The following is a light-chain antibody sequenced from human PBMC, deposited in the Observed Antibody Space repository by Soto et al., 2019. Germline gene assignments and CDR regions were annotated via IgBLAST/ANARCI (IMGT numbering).Light chain of an antibody. CDR2: GAS. J-gene: IGKJ1*01. CDR1: QSISRY. V-gene: IGKV1-39*01. Sequence: DIQVTQSPSSLSASVGDRVTITCRASQSISRYLNWYQQVSGKAPKLLIYGASSLQSGIPPRFSGSGSGTDFSLTISSLRPEGFATYCCQQSYTIPWTFGQGTKVDFK. CDR3: QQSYTIPWT.